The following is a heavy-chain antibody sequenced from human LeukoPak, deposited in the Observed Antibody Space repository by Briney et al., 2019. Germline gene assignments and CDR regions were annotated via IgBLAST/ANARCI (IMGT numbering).Heavy chain of an antibody. V-gene: IGHV3-21*01. CDR1: GFTFSSYT. CDR3: ARERIPGVSAFNI. CDR2: ISSSSSSYI. Sequence: GGSLRLSCAASGFTFSSYTMNLVRQAPGKGLEWVSSISSSSSSYIHYADSVKGRFTISRDNAKNSLYLQVNSLRAEDTAVYYCARERIPGVSAFNIWGQGTMVSVSS. J-gene: IGHJ3*02. D-gene: IGHD2-15*01.